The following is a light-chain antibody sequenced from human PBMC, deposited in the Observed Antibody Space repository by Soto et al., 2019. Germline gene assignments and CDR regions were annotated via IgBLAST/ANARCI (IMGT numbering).Light chain of an antibody. CDR3: QSYDRSLSGSRV. J-gene: IGLJ1*01. CDR2: DNT. Sequence: QSVLTQPPSGYRVPGQRGTISCTGSSSNIGAGYDVHWYQQLPGTAPKLLIYDNTNRPSGVPDRFSGSKSGTSASLAITGLQAEDEADYYCQSYDRSLSGSRVFGTGTKVTVL. V-gene: IGLV1-40*01. CDR1: SSNIGAGYD.